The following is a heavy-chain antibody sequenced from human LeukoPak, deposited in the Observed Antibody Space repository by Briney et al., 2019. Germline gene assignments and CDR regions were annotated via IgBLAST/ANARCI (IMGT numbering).Heavy chain of an antibody. D-gene: IGHD1-1*01. J-gene: IGHJ5*02. Sequence: AETLSLTCTVSGGSIRSHSWHWIRQSPGKGLEWIGSINYFGTTTYKPSLKSRVTLSVDTSKNLFSLKLTSVTAADTAVYYCARDIGGDTDGRASYWFAPWGQGTLVTVSS. V-gene: IGHV4-59*11. CDR1: GGSIRSHS. CDR3: ARDIGGDTDGRASYWFAP. CDR2: INYFGTT.